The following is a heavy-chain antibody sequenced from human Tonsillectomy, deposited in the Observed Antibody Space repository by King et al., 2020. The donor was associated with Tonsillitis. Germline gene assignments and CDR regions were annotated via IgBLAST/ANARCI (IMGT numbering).Heavy chain of an antibody. CDR3: ASLYCSDGKCYAGWFDP. Sequence: QLVQSGAEVKKPGASVKVSCKASGYSFTGYYIHWVRQAPGQGLELMGWINPNSCGKVYAQKFQGRVTMTRDTSISTAYMELGRLRFDDTAVYYCASLYCSDGKCYAGWFDPWGQGTLVTVSS. J-gene: IGHJ5*02. D-gene: IGHD2-15*01. CDR2: INPNSCGK. CDR1: GYSFTGYY. V-gene: IGHV1-2*02.